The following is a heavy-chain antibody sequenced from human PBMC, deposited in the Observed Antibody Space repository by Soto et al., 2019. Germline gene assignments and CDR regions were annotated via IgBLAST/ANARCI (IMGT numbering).Heavy chain of an antibody. D-gene: IGHD6-13*01. J-gene: IGHJ4*02. CDR2: MNPNSGNT. CDR1: GYTFTSYD. CDR3: ARGFRRIAAAGTAYYFDY. Sequence: QVQLVQSGAEVKNPPPPMKVSCKASGYTFTSYDINWVRQATGQGLEWMGWMNPNSGNTGYAQKFQGRVTMTRNTSISTAYMELSSLRSEDTAVYYCARGFRRIAAAGTAYYFDYWGQGTLVTVSS. V-gene: IGHV1-8*01.